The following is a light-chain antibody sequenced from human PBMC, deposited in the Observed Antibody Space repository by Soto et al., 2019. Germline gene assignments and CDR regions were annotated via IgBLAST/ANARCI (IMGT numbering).Light chain of an antibody. CDR1: TGTVTSGHY. J-gene: IGLJ7*01. CDR3: LLSYSGPSI. Sequence: QAVVTQEPSLTVSPGGTVPLTCGSSTGTVTSGHYPYWFQLKPGQAPRTLLYDINNKHSWTPARFSGSLLGGKAALTLSGAQPEDEGDYYCLLSYSGPSIFGGGPQLTVL. V-gene: IGLV7-46*01. CDR2: DIN.